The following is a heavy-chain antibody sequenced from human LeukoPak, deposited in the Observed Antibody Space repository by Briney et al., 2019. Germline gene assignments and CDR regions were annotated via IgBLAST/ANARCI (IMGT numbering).Heavy chain of an antibody. CDR3: ASGRWSDYLDY. V-gene: IGHV3-74*01. CDR1: GFTLSSYW. D-gene: IGHD3-3*01. Sequence: PGGSLRLSCAASGFTLSSYWMHWVRQAPGKGLVWVSRINSDGGRTDYADSVKGRFTISRDNAKNTLYLQMNSLRAEDTAVYYCASGRWSDYLDYWGQGTLVTVSS. J-gene: IGHJ4*02. CDR2: INSDGGRT.